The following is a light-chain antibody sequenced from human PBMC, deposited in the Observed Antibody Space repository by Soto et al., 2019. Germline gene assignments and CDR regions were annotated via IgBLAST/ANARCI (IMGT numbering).Light chain of an antibody. V-gene: IGKV3-20*01. CDR3: QQYGSSPPDT. CDR2: GTS. Sequence: ELVLTQSPGTLSLSPGERATLSCRASQSVSSSYLAWYQQKPGQAPRLLIYGTSTRATGIPDRFSGSGSGTDFTLNIRRLESEDFAVYYCQQYGSSPPDTFGQGTKLEIK. CDR1: QSVSSSY. J-gene: IGKJ2*01.